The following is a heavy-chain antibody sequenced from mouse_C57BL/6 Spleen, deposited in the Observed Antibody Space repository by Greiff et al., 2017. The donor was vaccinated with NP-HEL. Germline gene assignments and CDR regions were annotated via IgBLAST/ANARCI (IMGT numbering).Heavy chain of an antibody. D-gene: IGHD1-1*01. Sequence: EVKLMESGGDLVKPGGSLKLSCAASGFTFSSYGMSWVRQTPDKRLEWVATISSGGSYTYYPDSVKGRFTISRDNAKNTLYLQMSSLKSEDTAMYYGARQGYYGSSYEEYFDYWGQGTTLTVSS. CDR2: ISSGGSYT. CDR3: ARQGYYGSSYEEYFDY. J-gene: IGHJ2*01. CDR1: GFTFSSYG. V-gene: IGHV5-6*01.